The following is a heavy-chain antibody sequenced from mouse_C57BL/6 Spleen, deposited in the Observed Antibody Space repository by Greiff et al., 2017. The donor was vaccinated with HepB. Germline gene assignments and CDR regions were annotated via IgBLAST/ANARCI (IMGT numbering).Heavy chain of an antibody. V-gene: IGHV5-4*01. D-gene: IGHD1-1*01. Sequence: EVHLVESGGGLVKPGGSLKLSCAASGFTFSSYAMSWVRQTPEKRLEWVATISDGGSYTYYPDNVKGRFTISRDNAKNNLYLQMSHLKSEDTAMYYCAREGTVVENFDYWGQGTTLTVSS. CDR2: ISDGGSYT. CDR1: GFTFSSYA. J-gene: IGHJ2*01. CDR3: AREGTVVENFDY.